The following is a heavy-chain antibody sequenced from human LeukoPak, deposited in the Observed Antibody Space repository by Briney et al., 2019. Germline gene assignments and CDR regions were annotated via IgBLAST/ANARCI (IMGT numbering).Heavy chain of an antibody. D-gene: IGHD5-12*01. CDR1: GNSFSTNW. Sequence: GESLKISCRASGNSFSTNWIGWVRQMPGKGLEWMGVIYPGDSDTRYSPSFQGQVTMSADKSISTAYLQWSSLKASDSAMYYCGRGGYSGYEFDYWGQGNLVSVSS. CDR3: GRGGYSGYEFDY. CDR2: IYPGDSDT. J-gene: IGHJ4*02. V-gene: IGHV5-51*01.